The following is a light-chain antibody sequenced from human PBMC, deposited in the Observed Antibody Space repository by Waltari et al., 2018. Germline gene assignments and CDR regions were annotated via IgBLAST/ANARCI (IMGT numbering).Light chain of an antibody. CDR1: QSVTNNY. CDR2: HAS. Sequence: ETMLTQSPGTLSLSPGERATLSSRASQSVTNNYLAWYQQTPGQAPRLLSYHASSRATGIPDRFSGDGSGTDFTLTISRLEPEDFAVYYCQQYHSSRVTFGQGTKVEVK. J-gene: IGKJ1*01. V-gene: IGKV3-20*01. CDR3: QQYHSSRVT.